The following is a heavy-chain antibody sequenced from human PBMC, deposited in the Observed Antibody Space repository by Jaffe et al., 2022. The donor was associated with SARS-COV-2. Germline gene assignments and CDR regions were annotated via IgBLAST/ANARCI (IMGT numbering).Heavy chain of an antibody. Sequence: EVQLVQSGAEVKKPGESLKISCKGSGYTFTTSWIGWVRQMPGKGLEWLGIIYPGDSDTRYSPSFPGQVTISADKSINTAYLQWSSLKASDTAMYFCARLEGGNKRAYDYWGQGTLVTVSS. CDR3: ARLEGGNKRAYDY. CDR1: GYTFTTSW. J-gene: IGHJ4*02. CDR2: IYPGDSDT. V-gene: IGHV5-51*01. D-gene: IGHD3-16*01.